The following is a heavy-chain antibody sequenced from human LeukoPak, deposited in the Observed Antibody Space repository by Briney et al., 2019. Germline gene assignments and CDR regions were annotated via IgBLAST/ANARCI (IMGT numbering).Heavy chain of an antibody. J-gene: IGHJ4*02. CDR2: ISGNNGNT. D-gene: IGHD3-22*01. CDR1: GYTFTTYG. V-gene: IGHV1-18*01. CDR3: ASLQGSGSFFISLDY. Sequence: GASVKVSCKASGYTFTTYGITWVRQAPGQGLEWMGWISGNNGNTNYAQKVQGRVTMTTDTSTSTAYMELSSLRSEDTAVYYCASLQGSGSFFISLDYWGQGTLVTVSS.